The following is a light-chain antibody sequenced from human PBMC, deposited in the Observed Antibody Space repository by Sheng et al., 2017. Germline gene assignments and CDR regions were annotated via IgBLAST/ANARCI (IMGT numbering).Light chain of an antibody. CDR2: KAF. CDR1: QSIRDW. J-gene: IGKJ4*01. V-gene: IGKV1-5*03. CDR3: QQYNAYPLT. Sequence: DIQVTQSPSTLSASVGDRVTITCRASQSIRDWLAWYQQKPGKAPNLLIYKAFTLESGVPSRFSGSGSGTEFTLTISSLQPDDFATYFCQQYNAYPLTFGGGTTVEIK.